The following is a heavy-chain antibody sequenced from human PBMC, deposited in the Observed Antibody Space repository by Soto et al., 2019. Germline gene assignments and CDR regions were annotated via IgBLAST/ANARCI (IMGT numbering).Heavy chain of an antibody. D-gene: IGHD2-21*02. CDR3: ARRHYCRGDCTINPDYYSGMDV. Sequence: EVQVVQSGAEVKEPGESLKISCKGSGYIFTDHCIVWVRQMAGKGLEWVGIICPGYSNIIYSPSVQGQVTISADMSISTAYLQWSSLKASDTVIYYCARRHYCRGDCTINPDYYSGMDVWGQGTTVTVSS. J-gene: IGHJ6*02. CDR1: GYIFTDHC. CDR2: ICPGYSNI. V-gene: IGHV5-51*01.